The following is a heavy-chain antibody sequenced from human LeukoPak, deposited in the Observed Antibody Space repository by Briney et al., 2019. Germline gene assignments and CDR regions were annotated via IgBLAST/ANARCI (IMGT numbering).Heavy chain of an antibody. D-gene: IGHD6-13*01. V-gene: IGHV3-21*01. Sequence: GGSLRPSCAASGFTFSSYSMNWVRQAPGKGLEWVSSISSSSSYIYYADSVKGRFTISRDNAKNSLYLQMNSLRAEDTAVYYCASVGAPTEHPPYSSSWYVSYYWGQGTLVTVSS. J-gene: IGHJ4*02. CDR2: ISSSSSYI. CDR1: GFTFSSYS. CDR3: ASVGAPTEHPPYSSSWYVSYY.